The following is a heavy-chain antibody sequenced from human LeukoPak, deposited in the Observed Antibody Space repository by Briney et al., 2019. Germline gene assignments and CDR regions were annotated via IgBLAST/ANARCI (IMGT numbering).Heavy chain of an antibody. CDR3: AGVGNWFDP. CDR1: GGPISSSSYY. D-gene: IGHD3-10*01. J-gene: IGHJ5*01. CDR2: IYYSGST. V-gene: IGHV4-39*07. Sequence: SETLSLTCTVSGGPISSSSYYWGWIRQPPGKGLEWIGSIYYSGSTYYNPSLKSRVTISVDTSKNQFSLKRSSVTAADTAVYYCAGVGNWFDPWGKEPWSPSPQ.